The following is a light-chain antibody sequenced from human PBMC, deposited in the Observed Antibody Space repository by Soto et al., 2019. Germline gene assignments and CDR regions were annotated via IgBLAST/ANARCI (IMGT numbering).Light chain of an antibody. CDR1: QSISSNY. Sequence: EIVSTQSPGTLSSSPGKRATLSCRASQSISSNYLAWYQQKPGQAPRLLIYSASSRATAIPHRFSRRGSGTDFTLTITSLEPDHFAVYYCQQYVCSSPWTLGQRTKVAIK. V-gene: IGKV3-20*01. J-gene: IGKJ1*01. CDR2: SAS. CDR3: QQYVCSSPWT.